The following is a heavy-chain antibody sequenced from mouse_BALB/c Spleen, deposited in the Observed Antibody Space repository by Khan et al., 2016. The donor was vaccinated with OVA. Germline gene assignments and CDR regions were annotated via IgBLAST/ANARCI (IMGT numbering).Heavy chain of an antibody. CDR3: ARSYCGSSYDY. J-gene: IGHJ2*01. CDR1: DYTFTSYW. Sequence: QVQLQQPGAELVKPGASVKLSCKASDYTFTSYWMHWVKQRPGQGLEWIGEIDPSDSYTNYNQKFKGKATLTVDKSSSTAYMQLSSLTSEDSAVYYCARSYCGSSYDYWGQGTTLTVSS. D-gene: IGHD1-1*01. V-gene: IGHV1-69*02. CDR2: IDPSDSYT.